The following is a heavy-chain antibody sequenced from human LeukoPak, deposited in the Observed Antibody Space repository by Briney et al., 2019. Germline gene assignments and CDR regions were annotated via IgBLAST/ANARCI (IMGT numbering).Heavy chain of an antibody. Sequence: SETLSLTCAVYGGSFSGYYWSWIRQPPGKGLEWIGEINHSGSTNYNPSLKSRVTISVDTSKNQFSLKLSSVTAADTAVYYCARFVSYDSSGYYYYLDYWGQGIQVTVSS. CDR3: ARFVSYDSSGYYYYLDY. CDR1: GGSFSGYY. CDR2: INHSGST. J-gene: IGHJ4*02. V-gene: IGHV4-34*01. D-gene: IGHD3-22*01.